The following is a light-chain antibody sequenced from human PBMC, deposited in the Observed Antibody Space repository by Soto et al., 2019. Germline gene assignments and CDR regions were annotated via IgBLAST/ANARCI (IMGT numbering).Light chain of an antibody. CDR1: SSDVGGYEY. J-gene: IGLJ2*01. CDR2: EVI. V-gene: IGLV2-8*01. Sequence: QSALTQPPSASGSPGQSVTISCTGSSSDVGGYEYVSWYQQHPGKAPKLIIYEVIKRPSGVPDRFSGSKSGNTASLTVSGLQAEDEADYYCSSYAGSNNLHLLFGGGTKVTVL. CDR3: SSYAGSNNLHLL.